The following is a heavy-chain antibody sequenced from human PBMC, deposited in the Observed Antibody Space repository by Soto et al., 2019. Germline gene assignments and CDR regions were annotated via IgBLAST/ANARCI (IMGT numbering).Heavy chain of an antibody. CDR2: ISYDGSLQ. D-gene: IGHD3-10*01. V-gene: IGHV3-30*03. CDR1: GFAFSSDG. CDR3: VSDRGYGHPSVPYS. J-gene: IGHJ4*02. Sequence: QAQLVESGGGVVQPGRSLRLSCAASGFAFSSDGMHWVRQAPGTGLEWVAVISYDGSLQHYADSVKGRFTISRDNSKNMVLLQMSSLRAEDTAVYYCVSDRGYGHPSVPYSWGQGTLVSVSS.